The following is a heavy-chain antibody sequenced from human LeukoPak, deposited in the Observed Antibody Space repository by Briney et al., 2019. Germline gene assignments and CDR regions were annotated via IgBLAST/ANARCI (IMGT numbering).Heavy chain of an antibody. J-gene: IGHJ1*01. V-gene: IGHV3-33*08. Sequence: GGSLRLSCAASGFVFRNYFMSWVRQAPGKGLEWVAVAYGDGSSQYYADSVKGRFSISKDISKNTLSLQMNSLRAEDTAVYSCATGGNFYYSHWGQGTLVTVSS. D-gene: IGHD4-11*01. CDR1: GFVFRNYF. CDR3: ATGGNFYYSH. CDR2: AYGDGSSQ.